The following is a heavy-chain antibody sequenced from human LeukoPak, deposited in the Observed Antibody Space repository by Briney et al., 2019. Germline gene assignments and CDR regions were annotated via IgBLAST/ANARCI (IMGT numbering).Heavy chain of an antibody. J-gene: IGHJ4*02. V-gene: IGHV1-24*01. D-gene: IGHD2-15*01. CDR3: ATDDGGGSCYS. CDR1: GYTFTTYG. Sequence: ASVKVSCKASGYTFTTYGISWVRQAPGQGLEWMGGFDPEDGETIYAQKFQGRVTMTEDTSTDTAYMELSSLRSEDTAVYYCATDDGGGSCYSWGQGTLVTVSS. CDR2: FDPEDGET.